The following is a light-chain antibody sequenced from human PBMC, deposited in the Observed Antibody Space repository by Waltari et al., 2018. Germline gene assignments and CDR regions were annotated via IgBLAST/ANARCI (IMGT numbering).Light chain of an antibody. CDR2: EVT. CDR1: SSAIDGSDY. CDR3: TSHTGDGDVL. J-gene: IGLJ3*02. V-gene: IGLV2-14*01. Sequence: QSALTQPASVSGSPGQSITISCTGISSAIDGSDYVSWYQHHPGKAPQVIMYEVTNRPSGISDRFSASKSGNTASLTISGLQPEDERDYYCTSHTGDGDVLFGGGTQVTVL.